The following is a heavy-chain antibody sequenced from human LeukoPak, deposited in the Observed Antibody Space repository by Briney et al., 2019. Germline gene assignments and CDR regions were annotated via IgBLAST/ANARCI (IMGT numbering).Heavy chain of an antibody. D-gene: IGHD2-21*02. V-gene: IGHV4-39*07. J-gene: IGHJ3*02. CDR3: AREYCGGDCYSTDAFDI. CDR1: GGSISSSSYY. Sequence: SETLSLTCTVSGGSISSSSYYWGWIRQPPGKGLEWIGSIYYSGSTYYNPSLKSRVTISVDTSKNQFSLKLSSVTAADTAAYYCAREYCGGDCYSTDAFDIWGQGTMVTVSS. CDR2: IYYSGST.